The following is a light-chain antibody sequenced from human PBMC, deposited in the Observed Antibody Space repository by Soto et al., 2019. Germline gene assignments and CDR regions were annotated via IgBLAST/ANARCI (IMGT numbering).Light chain of an antibody. CDR2: AAS. V-gene: IGKV1-12*01. CDR1: QSISNW. CDR3: QQAYSLIT. Sequence: DIQITLSPSSMYPSVADRATIACRASQSISNWLAWYQQKPGQAPKLLIYAASSLQNGVPSRFSGSGSGTDFTLTISSLQPEDFATYYRQQAYSLITFGQGTRLEIK. J-gene: IGKJ5*01.